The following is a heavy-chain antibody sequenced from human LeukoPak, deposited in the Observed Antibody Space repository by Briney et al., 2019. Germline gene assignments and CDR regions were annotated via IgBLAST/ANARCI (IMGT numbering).Heavy chain of an antibody. Sequence: SETLSLTCTVSGGSISSYYWSWIRQPPGKGLEWIGYIYYSGSTNYNPSLKSRVTISVDTSKNQFSLKLSSVTAADTVVYYCARQGALVGATGRFYDYWGQGTLVTVSS. D-gene: IGHD1-26*01. CDR3: ARQGALVGATGRFYDY. CDR1: GGSISSYY. CDR2: IYYSGST. V-gene: IGHV4-59*01. J-gene: IGHJ4*02.